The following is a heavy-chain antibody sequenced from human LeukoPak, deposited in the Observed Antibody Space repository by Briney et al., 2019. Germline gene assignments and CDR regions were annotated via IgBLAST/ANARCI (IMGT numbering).Heavy chain of an antibody. Sequence: GGSLRLSCAASGFTSSSYSMNWVRQAPGKGLEWVSYISSSSSTIYYADSVKGRFTISRDNAKNSLYLQMNSLRAEDTAVYYCARDLRAVAPEGYYYYYMDVWGKGTTVTVSS. V-gene: IGHV3-48*01. CDR2: ISSSSSTI. D-gene: IGHD6-19*01. CDR1: GFTSSSYS. J-gene: IGHJ6*03. CDR3: ARDLRAVAPEGYYYYYMDV.